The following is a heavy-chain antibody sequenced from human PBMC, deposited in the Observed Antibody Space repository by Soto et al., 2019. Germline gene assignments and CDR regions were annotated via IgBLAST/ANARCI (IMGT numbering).Heavy chain of an antibody. D-gene: IGHD3-9*01. J-gene: IGHJ4*02. CDR2: IWYDGSNK. CDR3: AILNGDYDILTGYSNNIPFDY. Sequence: QVQLVESGGGVVQPGRSLRLSCAASGFTFSSYGMHWVRQAPGKGLEWVAVIWYDGSNKYYADSVKGRFTISRDNSKNTLYLQMNSLRAEDTAVYYCAILNGDYDILTGYSNNIPFDYWGQGTLVTVSS. CDR1: GFTFSSYG. V-gene: IGHV3-33*01.